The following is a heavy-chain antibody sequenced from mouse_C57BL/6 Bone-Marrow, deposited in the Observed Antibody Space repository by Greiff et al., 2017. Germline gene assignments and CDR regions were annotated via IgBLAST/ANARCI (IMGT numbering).Heavy chain of an antibody. CDR2: IHPNSGST. Sequence: QVQLQQPGAELVKPGASVKLSCKASGYTFTSYWMHWVKQRPGQGLEWIGMIHPNSGSTNYNEKFQSKATLTVDTSSSTAYMQLSSLTSEDAAVYYCARSLRDYAMEYWGQGTSVTVSS. CDR3: ARSLRDYAMEY. V-gene: IGHV1-64*01. J-gene: IGHJ4*01. D-gene: IGHD3-3*01. CDR1: GYTFTSYW.